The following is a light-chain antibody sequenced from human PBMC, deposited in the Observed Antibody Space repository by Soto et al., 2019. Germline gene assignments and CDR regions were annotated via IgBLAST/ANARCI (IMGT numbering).Light chain of an antibody. J-gene: IGKJ2*01. Sequence: DIQMTQSPPTLSASVGDRVTITCRASQSISSWLAWYQQKPGKAPKLLIYDASTLESGVPSRFSGSGSGTEFTLTNSSLQPVDFATYYCQQYNNYLMYTFGQGTKLEIK. CDR1: QSISSW. CDR2: DAS. CDR3: QQYNNYLMYT. V-gene: IGKV1-5*01.